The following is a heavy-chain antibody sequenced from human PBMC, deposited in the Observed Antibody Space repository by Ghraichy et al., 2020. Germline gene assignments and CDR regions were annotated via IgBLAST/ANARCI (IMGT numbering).Heavy chain of an antibody. J-gene: IGHJ5*02. CDR3: ARWSFCSSTSCPALSRFDP. Sequence: SETLSLTCTVSGGSVSSGDYYWTWIRQPPGKRLEWIGYIYYTGSTSYNPSLKSRVTISLHTSTNQFSLKLGSVSAADTAVYYCARWSFCSSTSCPALSRFDPWGQGTLVTVSS. CDR1: GGSVSSGDYY. CDR2: IYYTGST. D-gene: IGHD2-2*01. V-gene: IGHV4-61*08.